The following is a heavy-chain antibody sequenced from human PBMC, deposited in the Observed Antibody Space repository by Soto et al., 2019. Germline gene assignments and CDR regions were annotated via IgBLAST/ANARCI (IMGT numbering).Heavy chain of an antibody. CDR3: AKSYYDSTGFGVDP. CDR2: MYFGGSF. CDR1: GASVSTGY. J-gene: IGHJ5*02. D-gene: IGHD3-22*01. V-gene: IGHV4-59*02. Sequence: SETLSLACTVSGASVSTGYWSWIRQPPGKGLEWIGFMYFGGSFNYNPSLTGRVTISVETSKKQFSMKLTSVTAADPAVYYCAKSYYDSTGFGVDPWGQGTLVTVSS.